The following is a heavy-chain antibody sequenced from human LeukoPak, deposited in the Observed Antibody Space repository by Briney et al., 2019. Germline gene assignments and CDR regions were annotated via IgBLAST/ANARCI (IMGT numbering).Heavy chain of an antibody. D-gene: IGHD6-13*01. Sequence: PSQTLSLTCTVSGGSISSGDYYWSWIRQPPGKGLEWIGYIYYSGSTYYNPSLKSRVTISVDTSKNQFSLKLSSVTAADTAVYYCARTGVYNYYYYYMDVWGKGTTVTVSS. CDR3: ARTGVYNYYYYYMDV. V-gene: IGHV4-30-4*08. CDR1: GGSISSGDYY. J-gene: IGHJ6*03. CDR2: IYYSGST.